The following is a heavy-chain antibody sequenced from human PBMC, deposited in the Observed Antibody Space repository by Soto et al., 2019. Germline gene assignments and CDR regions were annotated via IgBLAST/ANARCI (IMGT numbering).Heavy chain of an antibody. CDR1: GGSISSSSYY. J-gene: IGHJ4*02. V-gene: IGHV4-39*01. CDR2: LYFSGST. Sequence: SETLSLTCTVSGGSISSSSYYWGWIRQPPGKGQEWIGSLYFSGSTYYNPALKSRVTISADTSRNQFSLKLSSVTAADTDVYYCARHPVWGSSSGGYFDYWGQGTLVTVSS. CDR3: ARHPVWGSSSGGYFDY. D-gene: IGHD6-6*01.